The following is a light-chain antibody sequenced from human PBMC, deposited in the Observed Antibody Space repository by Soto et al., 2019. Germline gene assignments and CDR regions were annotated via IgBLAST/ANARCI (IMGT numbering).Light chain of an antibody. J-gene: IGLJ2*01. CDR2: DVT. CDR1: SSDVGGYNY. Sequence: QSVLTQPASVSGSPGQSITISCTGTSSDVGGYNYVSWYQQHPGNAPKLMIYDVTNRPSGVSNRFSGSKSGNTASLTISGLQAGDEADYYCSSYTSSTTVVFGGGTKVTVL. CDR3: SSYTSSTTVV. V-gene: IGLV2-14*01.